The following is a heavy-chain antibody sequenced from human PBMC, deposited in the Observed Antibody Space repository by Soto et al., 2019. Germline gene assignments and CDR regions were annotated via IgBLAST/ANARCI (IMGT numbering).Heavy chain of an antibody. CDR1: GYTFTSYG. V-gene: IGHV1-46*01. CDR3: ARGDIVVVPAAKEFDP. J-gene: IGHJ5*02. D-gene: IGHD2-2*01. Sequence: ASVKVSCKASGYTFTSYGISWVRQAPGQGLEWMGIINPSGGSTSYAQKFQGRVTMTRDTSTSTVYMELSSLRSEDTAVYYCARGDIVVVPAAKEFDPWGQGTLVTVSS. CDR2: INPSGGST.